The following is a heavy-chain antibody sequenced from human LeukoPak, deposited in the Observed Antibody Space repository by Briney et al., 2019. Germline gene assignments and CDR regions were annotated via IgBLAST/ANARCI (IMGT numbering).Heavy chain of an antibody. CDR2: LSGSAGGT. Sequence: GGSLRLSCGVSGITLSNYGMSWVRQAPGKGLEWVAGLSGSAGGTNYADSVKGRFTISRDNSKNTLFLQMDSLRAEDTAVYFCAKRGVVVRVFLVGFHKEAYYFDSWGQGAQVTVSS. V-gene: IGHV3-23*01. CDR3: AKRGVVVRVFLVGFHKEAYYFDS. D-gene: IGHD3-16*02. CDR1: GITLSNYG. J-gene: IGHJ4*02.